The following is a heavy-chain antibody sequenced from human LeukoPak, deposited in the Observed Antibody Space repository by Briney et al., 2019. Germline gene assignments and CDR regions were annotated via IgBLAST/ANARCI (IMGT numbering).Heavy chain of an antibody. J-gene: IGHJ4*02. D-gene: IGHD3-9*01. CDR1: GGPINSNIYY. Sequence: PSETLSLTCNVSGGPINSNIYYWAWVRQAPGKGLEWVSVIYSGGSTYYADSVKGRFTISRDNSKNTLYLQMNSLRAEDTAVYYCARGVNYDILTGYSIGGYFDYWGQGTLVTVSS. CDR2: IYSGGST. V-gene: IGHV3-66*01. CDR3: ARGVNYDILTGYSIGGYFDY.